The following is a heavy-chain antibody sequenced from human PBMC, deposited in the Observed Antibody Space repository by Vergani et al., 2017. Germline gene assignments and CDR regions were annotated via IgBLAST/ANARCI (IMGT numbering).Heavy chain of an antibody. D-gene: IGHD5-18*01. J-gene: IGHJ2*01. CDR3: ARLDPQLWLPEGYFDL. CDR1: GGTFSSYT. CDR2: IIPILGIA. V-gene: IGHV1-69*02. Sequence: QVQLVQSGAEVKKPGSSVKVSCKASGGTFSSYTISWVRQAPGQGLEWMGRIIPILGIANYAQKFQGRVTITADKSTSTAYMELSSLRSEDTAVYYCARLDPQLWLPEGYFDLWGRGTLVTVSS.